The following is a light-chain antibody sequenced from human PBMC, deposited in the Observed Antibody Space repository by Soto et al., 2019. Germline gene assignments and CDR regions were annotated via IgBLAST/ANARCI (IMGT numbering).Light chain of an antibody. J-gene: IGLJ2*01. CDR1: SGHSSYA. Sequence: QLVLTQSPSASASLGASDKLTCTLSSGHSSYAIAWHQQQPEKGPRYLMKLNSDGSHSKGDGIPDRFSGSSSGAERYLTISSLQSEDESEYYCQAWDSGTVVFGGGTKLTVL. V-gene: IGLV4-69*01. CDR3: QAWDSGTVV. CDR2: LNSDGSH.